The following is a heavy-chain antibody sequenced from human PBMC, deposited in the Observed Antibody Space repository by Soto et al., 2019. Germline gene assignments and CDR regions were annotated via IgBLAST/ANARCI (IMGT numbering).Heavy chain of an antibody. V-gene: IGHV1-69*13. CDR3: ARDRRFIVVVVAATGPGYYGMDV. CDR1: GGTFSSYA. CDR2: IIPIFGTA. D-gene: IGHD2-15*01. Sequence: SVKVSCKASGGTFSSYAISWVRQAPGQGLEWMGGIIPIFGTANYAQKFQGRVTITADESTSTAYMELSSLRSEDTAVYYCARDRRFIVVVVAATGPGYYGMDVWGQGTTVTVSS. J-gene: IGHJ6*02.